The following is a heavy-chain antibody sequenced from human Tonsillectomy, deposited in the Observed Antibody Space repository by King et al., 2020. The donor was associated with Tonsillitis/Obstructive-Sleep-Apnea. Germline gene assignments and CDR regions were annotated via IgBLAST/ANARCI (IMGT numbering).Heavy chain of an antibody. CDR2: ISSSGTNI. CDR1: GFTFSHYY. J-gene: IGHJ6*03. D-gene: IGHD6-6*01. V-gene: IGHV3-11*01. CDR3: ARVGRIAGRPLSHYYYYYMDV. Sequence: VQLVESGGGLVKPGGSLRLSCAASGFTFSHYYMSWIRQAPGKGLEWVSKISSSGTNIYYADFVKGRFTISRDNAKNSLYLQINSLRADDTAVYYCARVGRIAGRPLSHYYYYYMDVWGKGTTVTVSS.